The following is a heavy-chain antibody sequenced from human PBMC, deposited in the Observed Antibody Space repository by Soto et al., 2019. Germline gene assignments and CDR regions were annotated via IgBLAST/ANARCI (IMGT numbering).Heavy chain of an antibody. CDR2: RYYSGNT. CDR3: ARGGYDTSGQTFIGWGPDC. D-gene: IGHD3-22*01. J-gene: IGHJ4*02. CDR1: GVSITSGSYY. V-gene: IGHV4-30-4*01. Sequence: HVQLQESGPGPVTPSQTLSLSCTVSGVSITSGSYYWSWVRQSPGKGLEWIGYRYYSGNTYYNPSLNSRASTSVDTAKNQFFLKLTSVTAADTAVYFCARGGYDTSGQTFIGWGPDCWGQGTLVTVSS.